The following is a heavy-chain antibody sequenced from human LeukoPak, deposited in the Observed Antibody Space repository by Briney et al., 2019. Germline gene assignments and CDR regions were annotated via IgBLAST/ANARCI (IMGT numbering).Heavy chain of an antibody. D-gene: IGHD6-19*01. CDR1: GYTFTSYY. CDR2: INPSGGST. J-gene: IGHJ6*03. V-gene: IGHV1-46*01. CDR3: ARGRIAVAGTTAYYMDV. Sequence: ASVKVSCKASGYTFTSYYMHWVRQAPGQGLEWMGIINPSGGSTSYAQKFQGRVTMTRDMSTSTVYMELSSLRSEDTAVYYCARGRIAVAGTTAYYMDVWGKGTTVTVSS.